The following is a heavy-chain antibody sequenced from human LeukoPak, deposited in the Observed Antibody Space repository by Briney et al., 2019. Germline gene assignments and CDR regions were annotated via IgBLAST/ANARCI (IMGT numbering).Heavy chain of an antibody. Sequence: GGSLRPSCAASGFTFSSYSMNWVRQAPGKALEWFSSISSSNSYIYYADSVKGRFTISRDNAKNSLYLQMNSLRAEDTAVYYCARVATVTSSIASSSWLGDYMDVWGKGTTVTVSS. D-gene: IGHD6-13*01. J-gene: IGHJ6*03. CDR1: GFTFSSYS. CDR3: ARVATVTSSIASSSWLGDYMDV. V-gene: IGHV3-21*01. CDR2: ISSSNSYI.